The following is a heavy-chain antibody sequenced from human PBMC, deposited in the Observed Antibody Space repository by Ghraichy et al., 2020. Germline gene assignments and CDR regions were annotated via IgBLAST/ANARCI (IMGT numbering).Heavy chain of an antibody. CDR3: ASDTVTKSWNN. Sequence: SQTLSLTCTVSGDSIFSSSYYWGWIRQPPGKGHECMGTIYYTGSTSYNPSLMSRITISVETPQNQLSLKLNSVTAADTAVYYCASDTVTKSWNNWGQGTLVTVSS. D-gene: IGHD4-17*01. V-gene: IGHV4-39*01. CDR1: GDSIFSSSYY. CDR2: IYYTGST. J-gene: IGHJ1*01.